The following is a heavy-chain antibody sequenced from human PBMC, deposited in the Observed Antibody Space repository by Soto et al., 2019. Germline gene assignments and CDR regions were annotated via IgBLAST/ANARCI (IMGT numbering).Heavy chain of an antibody. CDR2: IYYSGST. J-gene: IGHJ4*02. V-gene: IGHV4-31*03. D-gene: IGHD2-2*01. Sequence: QVQLQESGPGLVKPSQTLSLTCTVSGGSISSGSYYWSWIRQHPGKCLEWIGYIYYSGSTYYNPSLKSRGTISVDTSKNQFALKLSSVTAADTAVYYCARGRSSTSPYPIGYWGQGTLVTVSS. CDR3: ARGRSSTSPYPIGY. CDR1: GGSISSGSYY.